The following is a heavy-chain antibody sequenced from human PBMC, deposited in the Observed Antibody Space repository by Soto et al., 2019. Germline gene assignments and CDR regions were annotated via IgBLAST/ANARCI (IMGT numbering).Heavy chain of an antibody. D-gene: IGHD6-19*01. CDR2: IYYSGST. CDR3: ARGGKQWLVLIGSWFDP. CDR1: GGSISSSSYY. V-gene: IGHV4-39*07. Sequence: PSETLSLTCTVSGGSISSSSYYWGWIRQPPGKGLEWIGSIYYSGSTNYNPSLKSRVTISVDTSKNQFSLKLSSVTAADTAVYYCARGGKQWLVLIGSWFDPWGQGTLVTVSS. J-gene: IGHJ5*02.